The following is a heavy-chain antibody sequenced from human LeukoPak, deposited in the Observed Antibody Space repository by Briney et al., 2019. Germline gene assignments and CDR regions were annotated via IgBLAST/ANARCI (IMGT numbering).Heavy chain of an antibody. J-gene: IGHJ4*02. CDR1: GYTFTGYY. Sequence: ASVKVSCKTSGYTFTGYYMHWVRQAPGQGLECMGIISPSGGSTTYAQKFQGRVTMTTDTSTSTVYMELSSLRSDDTAVYYCARDAMSSVTTSPYYLDYWGQGTLVTVSS. D-gene: IGHD4-17*01. CDR2: ISPSGGST. CDR3: ARDAMSSVTTSPYYLDY. V-gene: IGHV1-46*01.